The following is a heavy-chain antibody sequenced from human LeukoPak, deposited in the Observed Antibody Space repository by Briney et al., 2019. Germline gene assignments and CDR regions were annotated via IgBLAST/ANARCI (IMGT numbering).Heavy chain of an antibody. CDR1: GASITTYY. CDR3: ARDILDVRATHYFDY. V-gene: IGHV4-59*01. J-gene: IGHJ4*02. Sequence: SETLSLTCTVSGASITTYYWSWIRQPPGKGLEWIGQIHSSGSANYNPSLKSRVAMSLDASKNQFSLKVSSVTAADTAIYYCARDILDVRATHYFDYWGQGSLLTVSS. D-gene: IGHD1-26*01. CDR2: IHSSGSA.